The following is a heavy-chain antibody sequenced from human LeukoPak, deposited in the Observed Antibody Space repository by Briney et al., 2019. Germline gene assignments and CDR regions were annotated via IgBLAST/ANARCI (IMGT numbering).Heavy chain of an antibody. CDR3: AKGGLVHRFDP. J-gene: IGHJ5*02. CDR2: ITSSGTYI. CDR1: GFDFNNYN. V-gene: IGHV3-21*04. Sequence: GGSLRLSCAASGFDFNNYNMNWVRQAPGKGLEWVSSITSSGTYIYYADSVKGRFTISRDNAKNSLYLQMNSLRADDTAVYYCAKGGLVHRFDPWGQGTLVTVSS.